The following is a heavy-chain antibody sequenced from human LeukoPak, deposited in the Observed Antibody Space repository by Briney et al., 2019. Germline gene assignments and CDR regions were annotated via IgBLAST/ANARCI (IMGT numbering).Heavy chain of an antibody. J-gene: IGHJ4*02. CDR1: GFTFGNYA. CDR3: ARLEWELPDY. D-gene: IGHD1-26*01. Sequence: GGSLRLSCAASGFTFGNYAMTWVRQAPGKGLVWVSRINSDGSSTSYADSVKGRFTISRDNAKNTLSLQMNSLRAEDTAVYYCARLEWELPDYWGQGTLVTVSS. CDR2: INSDGSST. V-gene: IGHV3-74*01.